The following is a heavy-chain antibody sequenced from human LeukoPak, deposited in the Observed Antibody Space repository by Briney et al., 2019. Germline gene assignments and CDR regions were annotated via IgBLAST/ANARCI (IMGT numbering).Heavy chain of an antibody. Sequence: PGGSLRLSCAASGLTFSSYAMSWVRQAPGKGLEWVSAISGSGGRTYYADSVKGRFTISRDNSKNTLYLQMNSLRAEDTAVYYCANEGLPAAISSWFDPWGQGTLVTVSS. CDR3: ANEGLPAAISSWFDP. CDR2: ISGSGGRT. V-gene: IGHV3-23*01. J-gene: IGHJ5*02. CDR1: GLTFSSYA. D-gene: IGHD2-2*01.